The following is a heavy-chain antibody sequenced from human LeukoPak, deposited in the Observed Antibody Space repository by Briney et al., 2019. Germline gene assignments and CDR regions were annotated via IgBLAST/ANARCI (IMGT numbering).Heavy chain of an antibody. CDR1: GFTFSSYA. CDR2: ISSSSSYI. Sequence: GRSLRLSCAASGFTFSSYAMHWVRQAPGKGLEWVSSISSSSSYIYYADSVKGRFTISRDNAKNSLYLQMNSLRAEDTAVYYCARISGSYSRYWGQGTLVTVSS. V-gene: IGHV3-21*01. J-gene: IGHJ4*02. CDR3: ARISGSYSRY. D-gene: IGHD1-26*01.